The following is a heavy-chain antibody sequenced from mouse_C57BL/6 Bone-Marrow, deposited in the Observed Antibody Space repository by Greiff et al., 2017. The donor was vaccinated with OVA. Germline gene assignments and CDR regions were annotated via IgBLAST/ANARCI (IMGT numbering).Heavy chain of an antibody. J-gene: IGHJ2*01. CDR1: GYTFTDYN. D-gene: IGHD2-2*01. CDR3: ARLGLRRPYFDY. Sequence: EVQVVESGPELVKPGASVKIPCKASGYTFTDYNMDWVKQSHGKSLEWIGDINPNNGGTIYNQKFKGKATLTVDKSSSTAYMELRSLTSEDTAVYYCARLGLRRPYFDYWGQGTTLSVSS. V-gene: IGHV1-18*01. CDR2: INPNNGGT.